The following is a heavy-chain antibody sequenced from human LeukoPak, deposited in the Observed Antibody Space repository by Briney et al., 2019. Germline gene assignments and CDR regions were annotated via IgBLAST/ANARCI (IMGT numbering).Heavy chain of an antibody. J-gene: IGHJ4*02. Sequence: SVKVSCKASGGTFSSYAISWVRQAPGQGLEWMGGIIPIFGTANYAQKFQGRVTITADESTSTAYMELSSLRSEDTAVYYCASSTYCRGGSCYPEYYFDYWGQGTLVTVSS. CDR1: GGTFSSYA. CDR2: IIPIFGTA. CDR3: ASSTYCRGGSCYPEYYFDY. V-gene: IGHV1-69*13. D-gene: IGHD2-15*01.